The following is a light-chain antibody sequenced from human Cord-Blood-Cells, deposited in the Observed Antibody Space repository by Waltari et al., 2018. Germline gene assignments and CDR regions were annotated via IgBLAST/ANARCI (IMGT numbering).Light chain of an antibody. J-gene: IGKJ4*01. V-gene: IGKV4-1*01. CDR3: QQYYSTPLT. CDR1: TSVLYSSNNKNY. CDR2: WAS. Sequence: DIVMTQSPDSLAVSLGERATINCKSSTSVLYSSNNKNYLAWYQQKPGQPPKLLIYWASTRESGVPDRVSGSGSGTDFTLTISSLQAEDVAVYYCQQYYSTPLTFGGGTKVEIK.